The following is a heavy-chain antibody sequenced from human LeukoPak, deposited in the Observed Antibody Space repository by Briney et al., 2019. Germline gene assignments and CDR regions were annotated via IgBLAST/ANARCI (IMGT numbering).Heavy chain of an antibody. CDR1: GFTFSSYA. Sequence: SGGSLRLSCAASGFTFSSYAMSWVRQAPGKGLEWVSAISGSGGSTYYADSVKGRFTISRDNSKNTLYLQMNSLRADDTAVYYCARTRGYSGYDIFDYWGQGTLVTVSS. CDR2: ISGSGGST. V-gene: IGHV3-23*01. D-gene: IGHD5-12*01. J-gene: IGHJ4*02. CDR3: ARTRGYSGYDIFDY.